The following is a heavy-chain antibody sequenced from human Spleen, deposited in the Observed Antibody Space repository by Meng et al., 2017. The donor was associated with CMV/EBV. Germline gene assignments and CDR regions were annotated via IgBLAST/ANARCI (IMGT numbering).Heavy chain of an antibody. Sequence: SVKVSCKASGGTFSSYAISWVRQAPGQGLEWMGGIIPIFGTANYAQKFQGRVTITTDESTSTAYMELSSQRSEDTAVYYCARASYYYGSGSYSAASQYYYYGMDVWGQGTTVTVSS. CDR2: IIPIFGTA. J-gene: IGHJ6*02. V-gene: IGHV1-69*05. D-gene: IGHD3-10*01. CDR1: GGTFSSYA. CDR3: ARASYYYGSGSYSAASQYYYYGMDV.